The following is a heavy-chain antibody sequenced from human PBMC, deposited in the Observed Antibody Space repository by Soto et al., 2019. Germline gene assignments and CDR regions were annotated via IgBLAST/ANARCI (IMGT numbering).Heavy chain of an antibody. CDR3: ATAVTAGIYYNYGMDV. J-gene: IGHJ6*02. V-gene: IGHV1-69*14. CDR1: GGSFSTYG. CDR2: IIPASATE. D-gene: IGHD6-13*01. Sequence: QVHLVQSGAEVKKPGSSVNISCKASGGSFSTYGINWVRKSPGQGLEWMEGIIPASATENYAQKFQGRVTITADKSTNIAHMQMSSLRSEDTAVYYCATAVTAGIYYNYGMDVWGQGTTVTVSS.